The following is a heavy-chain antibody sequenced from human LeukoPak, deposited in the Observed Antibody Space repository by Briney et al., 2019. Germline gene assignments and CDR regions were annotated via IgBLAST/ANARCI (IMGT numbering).Heavy chain of an antibody. CDR3: AKGGATVIDY. V-gene: IGHV3-74*01. CDR1: GFTFSNYW. D-gene: IGHD4-17*01. CDR2: INSDGSST. J-gene: IGHJ4*02. Sequence: GGSLRLSCAASGFTFSNYWMHWVRQAPGKGLVWVSRINSDGSSTTSADSVKGRFTISRDNAKNTLYLQMNGLRAEDTAVYYCAKGGATVIDYWGQGTLVTVSS.